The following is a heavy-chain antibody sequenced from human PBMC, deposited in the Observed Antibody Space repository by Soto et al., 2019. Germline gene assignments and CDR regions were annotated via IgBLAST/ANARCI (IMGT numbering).Heavy chain of an antibody. CDR1: GYTFTNYG. CDR3: ALDRGLAVAVTKAHYYYGMGV. CDR2: ISLNNGDT. Sequence: QVQLVQSGGEVKKPGASVKVSCKASGYTFTNYGISWVRQAPGQGLEWMGWISLNNGDTNYAQNLQGRATVTTDTSTSTAYMELESLRSDDTAVYYCALDRGLAVAVTKAHYYYGMGVWGQGTTVTVS. V-gene: IGHV1-18*01. J-gene: IGHJ6*02. D-gene: IGHD6-19*01.